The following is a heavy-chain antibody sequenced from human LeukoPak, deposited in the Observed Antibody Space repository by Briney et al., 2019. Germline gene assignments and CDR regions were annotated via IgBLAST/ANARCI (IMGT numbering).Heavy chain of an antibody. CDR1: GYTFTGYY. D-gene: IGHD4-17*01. Sequence: ESSVKVSCKASGYTFTGYYMHWVRQAPGQGLEWMGWINPNSGGTNYAQKFQGRVTMTRDTSISTAYMELSRLRSEDTAVYYCARNPPGGDYLYFDYWGQGTLVTVSS. CDR3: ARNPPGGDYLYFDY. V-gene: IGHV1-2*02. CDR2: INPNSGGT. J-gene: IGHJ4*02.